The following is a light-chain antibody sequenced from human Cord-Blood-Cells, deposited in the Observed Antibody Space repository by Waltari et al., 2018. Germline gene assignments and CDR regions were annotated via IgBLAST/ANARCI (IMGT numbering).Light chain of an antibody. CDR2: KAA. V-gene: IGKV1-5*03. CDR3: QQYNSYPS. Sequence: DIQMTQSPSTLSASVGERVTITCRASHSISSGLAWYLQKPGNAPKLLIYKAASLESGVPSRFSGSGYGTEFTLTSSSLQPDDLATYYCQQYNSYPSFGQGTKLEIK. CDR1: HSISSG. J-gene: IGKJ2*03.